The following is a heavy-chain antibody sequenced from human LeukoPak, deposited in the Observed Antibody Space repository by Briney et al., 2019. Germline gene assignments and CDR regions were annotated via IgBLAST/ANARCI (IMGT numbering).Heavy chain of an antibody. D-gene: IGHD3/OR15-3a*01. CDR2: IYYSGNT. Sequence: KPSEILSLTCTVSGVSISSSNSYWGWIRQPPGKGLEWIGSIYYSGNTYYNASLKSQVSISIDTSKNQFSLRLTSVTAADTAVYYCARQTGSGLFILPGGQGTLVTVSS. CDR1: GVSISSSNSY. V-gene: IGHV4-39*01. CDR3: ARQTGSGLFILP. J-gene: IGHJ4*02.